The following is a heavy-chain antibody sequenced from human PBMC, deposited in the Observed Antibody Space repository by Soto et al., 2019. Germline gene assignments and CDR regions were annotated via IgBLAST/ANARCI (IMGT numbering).Heavy chain of an antibody. CDR3: ASSSRSYFDY. CDR2: IYDSGST. V-gene: IGHV4-31*03. Sequence: QVQLQESGPGLVKPSQTLSLTCTVSGGSISRSGYFWSWIRQHPGKGLEWIGYIYDSGSTYYNPSLKSRVSLSVDTSKNQFSLNLTSVTAADTAMYYCASSSRSYFDYWGQGTLVTVSS. J-gene: IGHJ4*02. CDR1: GGSISRSGYF.